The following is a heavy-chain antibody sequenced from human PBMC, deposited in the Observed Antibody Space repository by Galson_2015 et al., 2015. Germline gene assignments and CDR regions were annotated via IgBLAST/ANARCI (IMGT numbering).Heavy chain of an antibody. J-gene: IGHJ5*02. CDR3: ARGTAPGIAAAGRGLYWFDP. V-gene: IGHV4-34*01. D-gene: IGHD6-13*01. CDR2: INHSGST. CDR1: GGSFSGYY. Sequence: ETLSLTCAVYGGSFSGYYWSWIRQPLGKGLEWIGEINHSGSTNYNPFLKSRVTISVDTSKNQFSLKLSSVTAADTAVYYCARGTAPGIAAAGRGLYWFDPWGQGTLVTVSS.